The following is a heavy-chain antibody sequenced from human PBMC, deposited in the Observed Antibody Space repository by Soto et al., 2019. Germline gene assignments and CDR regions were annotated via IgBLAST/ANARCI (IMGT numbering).Heavy chain of an antibody. CDR3: AREDGSGTRWPHYYGMAV. D-gene: IGHD3-10*01. CDR1: GYTFTSYY. J-gene: IGHJ6*02. CDR2: INPSGGST. Sequence: ASVKVSCKASGYTFTSYYMHWVRQAPGQGLEWMGIINPSGGSTSYAQKFQGRVTMTRDTSTSTVYMELSSLRSEDTAVYYCAREDGSGTRWPHYYGMAVWGQGTSVTVSS. V-gene: IGHV1-46*01.